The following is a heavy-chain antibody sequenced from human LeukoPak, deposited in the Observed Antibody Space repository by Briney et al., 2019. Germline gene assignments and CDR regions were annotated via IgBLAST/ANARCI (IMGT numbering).Heavy chain of an antibody. Sequence: ETLSLTCTVSGGSISSYYWNWVRQAPGKGLEWVSSISSSSSYIYYADSVKGRFTISRDNAKNSLYLQMNSLRAENTAVYYCARAHYDSSGYSYWGQGTLVTVSS. J-gene: IGHJ4*02. D-gene: IGHD3-22*01. CDR1: GGSISSYY. CDR3: ARAHYDSSGYSY. CDR2: ISSSSSYI. V-gene: IGHV3-21*01.